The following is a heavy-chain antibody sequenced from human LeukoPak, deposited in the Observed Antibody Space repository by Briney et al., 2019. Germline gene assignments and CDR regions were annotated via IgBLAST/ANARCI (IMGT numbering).Heavy chain of an antibody. J-gene: IGHJ4*02. CDR2: ISSSSSYI. V-gene: IGHV3-21*01. CDR3: ARDEWLRQPESIHFDY. Sequence: PGGSLRLSCTASGFTFSSYSMNWVRQAPGKGLEWVSSISSSSSYIYYADSVKGRFTISRDNAKNSLYLQMNSLRAEDTAVYYCARDEWLRQPESIHFDYWGQGTLVTVSS. CDR1: GFTFSSYS. D-gene: IGHD5-12*01.